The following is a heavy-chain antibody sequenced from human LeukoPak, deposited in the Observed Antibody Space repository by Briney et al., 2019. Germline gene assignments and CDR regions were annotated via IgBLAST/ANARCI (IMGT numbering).Heavy chain of an antibody. CDR2: ISGSGGST. CDR3: ARDPGSGYDFPSGYFDY. J-gene: IGHJ4*02. V-gene: IGHV3-23*01. D-gene: IGHD5-12*01. Sequence: GGSLRLSCAASGFTFSSYAMSWVRQAPGKGLEWVSAISGSGGSTYYADSVKGRFTISRDNSKNTLYLQMNSLRAEDTAVYYCARDPGSGYDFPSGYFDYWGQGTLVTVSS. CDR1: GFTFSSYA.